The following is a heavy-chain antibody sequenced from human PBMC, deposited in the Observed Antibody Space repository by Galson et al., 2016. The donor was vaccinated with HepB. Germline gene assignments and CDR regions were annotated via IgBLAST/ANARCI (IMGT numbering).Heavy chain of an antibody. CDR1: GDSIRSYF. CDR3: ARPPPYDILTGDNWYFDL. Sequence: ETLSLTCTVSGDSIRSYFWSWIRQPPGKGLEWIGYIYYSGSTNYNPSLKSRVTMSVDTSRNQLSLKLSSVTAADTAVYYCARPPPYDILTGDNWYFDLWGRGTLVTVSS. D-gene: IGHD3-9*01. J-gene: IGHJ2*01. V-gene: IGHV4-59*08. CDR2: IYYSGST.